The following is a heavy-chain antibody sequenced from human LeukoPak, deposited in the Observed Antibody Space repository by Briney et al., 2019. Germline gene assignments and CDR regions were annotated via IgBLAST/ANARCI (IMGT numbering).Heavy chain of an antibody. D-gene: IGHD3-10*01. CDR1: GYTFTSYD. CDR3: ARDSSEDGSGRS. J-gene: IGHJ5*02. Sequence: ASVKVSCKASGYTFTSYDINWVRQATGQGLEWMGWMTPNSGNTGYAQKFQGRVTMTRNTSISTAYMELSSLRSEDTAVYYCARDSSEDGSGRSWGQGTLVTVSS. V-gene: IGHV1-8*01. CDR2: MTPNSGNT.